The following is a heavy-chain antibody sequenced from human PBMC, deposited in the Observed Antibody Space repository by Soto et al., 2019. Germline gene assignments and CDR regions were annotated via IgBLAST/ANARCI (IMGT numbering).Heavy chain of an antibody. Sequence: QVELVESGGGVVQPGRSLRLSCEASGFTFSNDGMHWVRQAPGKGLEWMAVIWYDGSKKYYTDLVKGRFTISRDNSKNTLYLQMNSLRAEDTAVYYCASRSPALDYWGQGALVTVSS. J-gene: IGHJ4*02. D-gene: IGHD2-2*01. CDR1: GFTFSNDG. V-gene: IGHV3-33*01. CDR3: ASRSPALDY. CDR2: IWYDGSKK.